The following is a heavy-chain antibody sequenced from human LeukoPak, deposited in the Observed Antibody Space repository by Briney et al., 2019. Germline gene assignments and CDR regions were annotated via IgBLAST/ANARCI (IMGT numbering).Heavy chain of an antibody. CDR2: ISYSGST. D-gene: IGHD6-13*01. J-gene: IGHJ5*02. CDR1: GSSINVYY. Sequence: SETLSLTCTVSGSSINVYYWSWIRQSPGKGLDWIAYISYSGSTNYNPSLKSRVTISVDTSKNQFSLKLSSVTAADTAVYYCARGTSSGYYNWFDPWGQGTLVTVSS. CDR3: ARGTSSGYYNWFDP. V-gene: IGHV4-59*12.